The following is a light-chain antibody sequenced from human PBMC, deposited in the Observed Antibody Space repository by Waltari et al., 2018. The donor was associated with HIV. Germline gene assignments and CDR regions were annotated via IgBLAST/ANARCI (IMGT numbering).Light chain of an antibody. CDR3: AAWDDSLSGGV. CDR1: SSNIGSNF. J-gene: IGLJ2*01. V-gene: IGLV1-47*01. Sequence: QSVLTQPPSASGTPVQSATTPRTGSSSNIGSNFVYWYQQVPGTAPKLLIYRNNRRPSGVPDRFSGSKSGTSASLAISGLRAEDEADYYCAAWDDSLSGGVFGGGTKLTVL. CDR2: RNN.